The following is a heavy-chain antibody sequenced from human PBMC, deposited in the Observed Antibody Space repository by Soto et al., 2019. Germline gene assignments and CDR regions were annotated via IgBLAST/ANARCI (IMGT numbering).Heavy chain of an antibody. J-gene: IGHJ3*02. V-gene: IGHV3-48*01. Sequence: EVQLVESGGGLVQPGGSLRLSCAASGFTFSSYSMNWVRQAPGKGLEWVSYISSSSSTIYYADSVKGRFTISRDNAKNSLYLQMNSLRAEDTAVYYCASGIHGDYPPDIWGQGTMVTVSS. CDR1: GFTFSSYS. CDR3: ASGIHGDYPPDI. D-gene: IGHD4-17*01. CDR2: ISSSSSTI.